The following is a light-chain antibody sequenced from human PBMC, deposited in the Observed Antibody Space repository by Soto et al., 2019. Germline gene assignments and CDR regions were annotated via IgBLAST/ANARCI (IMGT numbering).Light chain of an antibody. J-gene: IGKJ4*01. V-gene: IGKV3-15*01. CDR2: VAS. CDR1: QSVSSN. CDR3: RQYNVWPLT. Sequence: EIVMTQSPATLSVSPGERATLSCRASQSVSSNLAWYQQKPGQTPKLLIYVASTRATGIPARFSGSGSGKEFTLTISSLQSEDFAVYYCRQYNVWPLTFGGGTKVEFK.